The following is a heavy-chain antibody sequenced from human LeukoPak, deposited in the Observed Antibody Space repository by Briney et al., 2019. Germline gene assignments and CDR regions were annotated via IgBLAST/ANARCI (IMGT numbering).Heavy chain of an antibody. CDR3: TTGYHYGDCY. CDR1: GFTFSSYS. CDR2: ISSSSSYI. D-gene: IGHD4-17*01. J-gene: IGHJ4*02. V-gene: IGHV3-21*03. Sequence: HGGSLRLSCAASGFTFSSYSMNWVRQAPGKGLEWVSSISSSSSYIYYADSVKGRFTISRDNAKNSLYLQMNSLKTEDTAVYYCTTGYHYGDCYWGQGTLVTVSS.